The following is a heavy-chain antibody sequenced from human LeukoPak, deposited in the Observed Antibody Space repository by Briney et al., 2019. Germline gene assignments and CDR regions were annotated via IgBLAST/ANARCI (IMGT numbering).Heavy chain of an antibody. CDR1: RFTLRDYY. V-gene: IGHV3-7*03. CDR3: ATSHDSSGND. J-gene: IGHJ4*02. CDR2: IKGDGSSK. D-gene: IGHD3-22*01. Sequence: GWALTVSCVACRFTLRDYYMSWVRQAAGKGREWVANIKGDGSSKYYMDSVKGRFTISRDNAKSSLYLQMNTLTAEDTAVYYCATSHDSSGNDWGQGTLVTVSS.